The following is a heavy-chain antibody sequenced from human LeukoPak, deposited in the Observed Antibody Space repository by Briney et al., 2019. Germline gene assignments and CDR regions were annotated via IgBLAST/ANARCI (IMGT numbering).Heavy chain of an antibody. V-gene: IGHV3-53*01. CDR1: GFTVNSNY. Sequence: GGSLRLSCAASGFTVNSNYMMWVRQAPGKGLEWVSVIYSGGSTYYADSVKGRFTISRDNSKNTLYLQMNSLRAEDTAVYYCARDKYSSGWFYFDYWGQGSLVTVSS. J-gene: IGHJ4*02. D-gene: IGHD6-19*01. CDR2: IYSGGST. CDR3: ARDKYSSGWFYFDY.